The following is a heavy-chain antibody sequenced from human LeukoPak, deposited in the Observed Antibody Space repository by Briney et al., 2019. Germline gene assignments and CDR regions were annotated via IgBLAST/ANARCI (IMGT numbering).Heavy chain of an antibody. Sequence: SETLSLTCTVSGGSISSYYGSWIRQPPGKGLEWIGYIYYSGSTNYNPSLKRRVTISVDTSKNQFSLKLSSVTAADTAVYYCARGIRGTVGVWFGEFSYYYYYMDVWGKGTTVTVSS. D-gene: IGHD3-10*01. V-gene: IGHV4-59*01. CDR2: IYYSGST. CDR3: ARGIRGTVGVWFGEFSYYYYYMDV. J-gene: IGHJ6*03. CDR1: GGSISSYY.